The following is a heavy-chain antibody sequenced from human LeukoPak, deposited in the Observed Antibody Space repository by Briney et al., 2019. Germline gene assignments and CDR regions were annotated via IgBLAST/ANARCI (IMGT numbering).Heavy chain of an antibody. CDR1: GFTFSSYW. CDR3: ATGSLPGGFDH. V-gene: IGHV3-48*04. Sequence: PGGSLRLSCAASGFTFSSYWMSWVRQAPGKTLEWVSSIDSSGSTIYYGDSVKGRFTISRDNAKNSLDLQMDSLRAEDTAVYYCATGSLPGGFDHWGQGTLVTVSS. D-gene: IGHD1-14*01. CDR2: IDSSGSTI. J-gene: IGHJ4*02.